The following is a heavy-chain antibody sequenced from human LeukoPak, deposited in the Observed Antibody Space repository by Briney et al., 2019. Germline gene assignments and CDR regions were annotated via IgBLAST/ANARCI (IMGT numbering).Heavy chain of an antibody. Sequence: SVKVSCKASGGTFSSYAISWVRQAPGQGLEWMGRIIPILGIANYAQKFQGRVTITADKSTSTAYMELSSLRPEDTAVYYCARERFRTNYDFWSGPTPIGGMDVWGQGTTVTVSS. V-gene: IGHV1-69*04. J-gene: IGHJ6*02. CDR3: ARERFRTNYDFWSGPTPIGGMDV. CDR1: GGTFSSYA. D-gene: IGHD3-3*01. CDR2: IIPILGIA.